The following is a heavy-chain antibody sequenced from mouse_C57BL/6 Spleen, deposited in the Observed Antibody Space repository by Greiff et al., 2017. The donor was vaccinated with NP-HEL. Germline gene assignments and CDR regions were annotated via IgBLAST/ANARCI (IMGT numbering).Heavy chain of an antibody. Sequence: EVMLVESGEGLVKPGGSLKLSCAASGFTFSSYAMSWVRQTPEKRLEWVAYISSGGDYIYYADTVKGRFTISRDNARNTLYLQMSSLKSEDTAMYYCTREEDSSGYYFDYWGQGTTLTVSS. D-gene: IGHD3-2*02. CDR3: TREEDSSGYYFDY. V-gene: IGHV5-9-1*02. CDR2: ISSGGDYI. J-gene: IGHJ2*01. CDR1: GFTFSSYA.